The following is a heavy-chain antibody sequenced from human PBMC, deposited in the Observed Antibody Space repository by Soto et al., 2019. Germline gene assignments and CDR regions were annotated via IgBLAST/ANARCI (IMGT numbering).Heavy chain of an antibody. CDR2: ILPMLDIT. CDR3: TLGSWSAETFDI. D-gene: IGHD6-13*01. J-gene: IGHJ3*02. V-gene: IGHV1-69*02. Sequence: QVQLVQSGAEVKKPGSSVKVSCKASGGTFSTYTIIWVRQAPGQGLEWMGWILPMLDITNSAQRFQGRVTITADKSTSTAYLELSSLRSEDTAVYYCTLGSWSAETFDIWGRGTMVTVSS. CDR1: GGTFSTYT.